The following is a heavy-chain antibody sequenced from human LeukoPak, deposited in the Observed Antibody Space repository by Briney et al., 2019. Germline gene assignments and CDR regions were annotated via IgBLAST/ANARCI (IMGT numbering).Heavy chain of an antibody. CDR3: VSGGDNQWELTSDFDY. CDR1: GGSISSSSYY. CDR2: IYYSGST. J-gene: IGHJ4*02. V-gene: IGHV4-39*07. Sequence: SETLSLTCTVSGGSISSSSYYWGWIRQPPGKGLEWSGSIYYSGSTYYNPSLKSRVTISVDTSKNQFSLKLSSVTAADTAVYYCVSGGDNQWELTSDFDYWGQGTLVTVSS. D-gene: IGHD1-26*01.